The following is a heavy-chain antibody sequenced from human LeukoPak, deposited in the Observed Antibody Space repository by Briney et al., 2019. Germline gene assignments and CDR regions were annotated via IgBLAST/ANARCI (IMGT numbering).Heavy chain of an antibody. J-gene: IGHJ4*02. Sequence: PSETLSLTCTVSSGSISGYYWSWIRQPAGKGLEWMGRIYTSGSTNYNPSLESRVTMSVDTSKNQFSLKLSSVTAADTAVYCCARPAAAGTPYFDYWGQGTLVTVSS. D-gene: IGHD6-13*01. CDR1: SGSISGYY. CDR2: IYTSGST. CDR3: ARPAAAGTPYFDY. V-gene: IGHV4-4*07.